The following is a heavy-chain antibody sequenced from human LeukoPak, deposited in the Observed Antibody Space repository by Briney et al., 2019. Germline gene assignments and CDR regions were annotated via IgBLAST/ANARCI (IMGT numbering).Heavy chain of an antibody. D-gene: IGHD3-22*01. V-gene: IGHV3-23*01. Sequence: GGSLRLSCAASGFTFSSYAMNWVRQAPGKGLEWVSAISGSGGSTYYADSVKGRFTISRDNSKNTLYLQMNSLRAEDTAVYYRAKLTTPYYYDSSGSPCFDYWGQGTLVTVSS. CDR3: AKLTTPYYYDSSGSPCFDY. CDR1: GFTFSSYA. J-gene: IGHJ4*02. CDR2: ISGSGGST.